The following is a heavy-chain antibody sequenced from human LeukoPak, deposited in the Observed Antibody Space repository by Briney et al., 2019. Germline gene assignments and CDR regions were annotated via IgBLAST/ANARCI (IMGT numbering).Heavy chain of an antibody. CDR3: ARCGSGSSRNDY. D-gene: IGHD1-26*01. V-gene: IGHV4-38-2*01. J-gene: IGHJ4*02. CDR1: GYSISSGYY. Sequence: SETLSLTCAVSGYSISSGYYWGWIRQPPGKGLEWIGSIHHSGSTYYNPSLKSRVTISVDTSKNQFSLKLSSVTAADTAVYYCARCGSGSSRNDYWGQGTLVTVSS. CDR2: IHHSGST.